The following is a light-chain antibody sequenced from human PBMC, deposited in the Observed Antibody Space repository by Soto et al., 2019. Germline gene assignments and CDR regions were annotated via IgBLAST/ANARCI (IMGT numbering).Light chain of an antibody. CDR2: AAS. J-gene: IGKJ2*01. CDR1: QTMSSF. CDR3: QQSYSSPQMYT. V-gene: IGKV1-39*01. Sequence: DIQMTQSPSSLSASVGDRVTITCRAGQTMSSFLNWYQQKPGKAPDLLIYAASNLQSGVPSRFSGSGSGSDFTLTISSLQPEDFATYYCQQSYSSPQMYTFGQGTRLEIK.